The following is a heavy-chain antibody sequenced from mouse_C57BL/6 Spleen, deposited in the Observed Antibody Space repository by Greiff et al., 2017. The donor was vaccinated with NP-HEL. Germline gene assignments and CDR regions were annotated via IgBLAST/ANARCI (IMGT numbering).Heavy chain of an antibody. V-gene: IGHV1-74*01. CDR2: IHPSDSDT. D-gene: IGHD1-1*01. J-gene: IGHJ2*01. Sequence: QVQLQQPGAELVKPGASVKVSCKASGYTFTSYWMHWVKQRPGQGLEWIGRIHPSDSDTNYNQKFKGKATLTVDKSSSTAYMQLSSLTSEDSAVYCCAILMTTVVATNDWGKGTTLTVSS. CDR3: AILMTTVVATND. CDR1: GYTFTSYW.